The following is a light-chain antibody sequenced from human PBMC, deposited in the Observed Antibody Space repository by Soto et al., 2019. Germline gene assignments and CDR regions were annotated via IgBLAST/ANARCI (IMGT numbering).Light chain of an antibody. CDR2: EVS. Sequence: QSALTQPASVSGSPGQSITISCTGTSSDVGSYNDVSWYQQHPAKAPKLMIYEVSNRPSGVSNRFSGSKSGNTASLTISGLQAEDEADYYCSSYTSSSTVVIFGGGTKLTVL. V-gene: IGLV2-14*01. CDR1: SSDVGSYND. J-gene: IGLJ2*01. CDR3: SSYTSSSTVVI.